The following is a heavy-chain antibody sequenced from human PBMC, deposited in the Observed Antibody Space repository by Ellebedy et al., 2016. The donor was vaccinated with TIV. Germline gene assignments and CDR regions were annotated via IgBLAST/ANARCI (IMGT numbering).Heavy chain of an antibody. D-gene: IGHD6-13*01. Sequence: GESLKISXAASGFTFSSSTMHWVRQAPTMGLEWVAAVLYDGSNKYYADSVKGRFTISRDNSKNTLYLQMDSLRAEDTAVYYCARADFGAAAGTGSRALDYWGQGTLVTVSS. CDR1: GFTFSSST. CDR3: ARADFGAAAGTGSRALDY. J-gene: IGHJ4*02. CDR2: VLYDGSNK. V-gene: IGHV3-30-3*01.